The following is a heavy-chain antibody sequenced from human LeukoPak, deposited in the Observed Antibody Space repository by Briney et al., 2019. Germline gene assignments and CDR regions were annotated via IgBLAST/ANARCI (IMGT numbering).Heavy chain of an antibody. Sequence: ASVKVSCKASGYTSTRYYMHWVRQAPGQGLEWMGWINPNSGGTNYAQKFQGRGTMTRDTSISTAYMELSRLRSDDTAVYYCATDYCSGGSCYPGNYYYYGMDVWGQGTPVTVSS. J-gene: IGHJ6*02. CDR1: GYTSTRYY. V-gene: IGHV1-2*02. CDR3: ATDYCSGGSCYPGNYYYYGMDV. CDR2: INPNSGGT. D-gene: IGHD2-15*01.